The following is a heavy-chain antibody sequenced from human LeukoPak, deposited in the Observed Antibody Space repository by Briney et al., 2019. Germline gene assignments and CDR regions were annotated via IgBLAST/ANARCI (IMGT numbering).Heavy chain of an antibody. CDR3: ARDPEDYGSGSL. D-gene: IGHD3-10*01. J-gene: IGHJ4*02. V-gene: IGHV4-38-2*02. CDR2: IYRSGST. Sequence: WGWIRQPPGKGLGWIGTIYRSGSTYYNSSLQSRVTISVDTSKNQFSVKLRSVTAADTAVYYCARDPEDYGSGSLWGQGTLVTVSS.